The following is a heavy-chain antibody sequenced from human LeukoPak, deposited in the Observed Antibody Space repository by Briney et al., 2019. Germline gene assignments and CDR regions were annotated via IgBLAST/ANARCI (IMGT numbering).Heavy chain of an antibody. CDR2: ISSSSSTI. Sequence: GGSLRLSCAASGFTFSSYSMNWVRQAPGKGLEWVSYISSSSSTIYYADSVKGRFTISRDNAKNSLYLQMNSLRGEDTAVYYCARDNWNDVGGYFDYWGQGTLVTVSS. CDR3: ARDNWNDVGGYFDY. J-gene: IGHJ4*02. CDR1: GFTFSSYS. D-gene: IGHD1-20*01. V-gene: IGHV3-48*04.